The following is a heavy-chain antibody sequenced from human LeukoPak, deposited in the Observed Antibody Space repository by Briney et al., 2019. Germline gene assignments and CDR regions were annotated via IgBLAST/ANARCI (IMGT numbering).Heavy chain of an antibody. Sequence: GALRLSCAASGFTIGPYAMYWVRQGPGRGLEWVSVIKADGSGTFYADSVRSRFTTSRDNSKNSLYLQMNSLTSEDTALYYCATWAFYHNLDVWGQGTTVIVSS. V-gene: IGHV3-43*02. CDR3: ATWAFYHNLDV. CDR1: GFTIGPYA. D-gene: IGHD2/OR15-2a*01. CDR2: IKADGSGT. J-gene: IGHJ6*02.